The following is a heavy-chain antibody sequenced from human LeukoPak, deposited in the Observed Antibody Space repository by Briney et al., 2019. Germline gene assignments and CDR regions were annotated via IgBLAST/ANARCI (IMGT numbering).Heavy chain of an antibody. Sequence: GESLKISCKGSGYSFTSYWIGWVRQMPGKGLEWVGIIYPGDSDTRYSPSFQGQVTISADKSISTAYLQWSSLKASDTAMYYCARLRLPFGELFGYFDYWGQGTLVTVSS. CDR3: ARLRLPFGELFGYFDY. CDR2: IYPGDSDT. V-gene: IGHV5-51*01. D-gene: IGHD3-10*01. CDR1: GYSFTSYW. J-gene: IGHJ4*02.